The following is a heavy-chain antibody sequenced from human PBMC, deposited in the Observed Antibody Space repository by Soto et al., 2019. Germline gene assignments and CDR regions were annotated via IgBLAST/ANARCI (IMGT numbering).Heavy chain of an antibody. V-gene: IGHV3-15*01. J-gene: IGHJ4*02. CDR2: IKSKTDGGTT. CDR1: GFTFSNAW. Sequence: EVQLVESGGGLVKPGGSLRLSCAASGFTFSNAWMSWVRQAPGKGLEWVGRIKSKTDGGTTDYAAPVKGRFTISRDDSKNTLYLQMISLKTEDTAVYYCTTIMGYCSGGSCLYYFDYWGQGTLVTVSS. D-gene: IGHD2-15*01. CDR3: TTIMGYCSGGSCLYYFDY.